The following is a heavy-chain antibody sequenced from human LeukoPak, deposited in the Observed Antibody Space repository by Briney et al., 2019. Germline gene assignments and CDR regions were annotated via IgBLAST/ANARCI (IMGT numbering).Heavy chain of an antibody. J-gene: IGHJ2*01. CDR2: IYTSGST. CDR1: AGSVGSFY. D-gene: IGHD4-23*01. V-gene: IGHV4-4*07. CDR3: ARDLLVVTNWYFAL. Sequence: PSKYLSLACSVTAGSVGSFYISWIRQPARKGLEWIGRIYTSGSTNYNPSLKSRVTMSVDTSKNQFPLKLSSVTAADTAVYYCARDLLVVTNWYFALWGRGTLVTVSS.